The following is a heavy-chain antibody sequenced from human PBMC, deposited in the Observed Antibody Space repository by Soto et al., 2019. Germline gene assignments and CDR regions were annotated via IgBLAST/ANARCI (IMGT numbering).Heavy chain of an antibody. D-gene: IGHD6-13*01. CDR2: IGTAGDT. Sequence: GGSLRLSCAASGFTFSSYDMHWVRQATGKGLEWVSAIGTAGDTYYPGSVKGRFTISRENAKNSLYLQMNSLRAGDTAVYYCARDTAAAGMDVWGQGTTVTVSS. CDR3: ARDTAAAGMDV. CDR1: GFTFSSYD. V-gene: IGHV3-13*01. J-gene: IGHJ6*02.